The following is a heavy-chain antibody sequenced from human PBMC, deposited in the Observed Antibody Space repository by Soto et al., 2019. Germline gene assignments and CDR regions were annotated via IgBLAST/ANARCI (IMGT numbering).Heavy chain of an antibody. CDR1: GFTFSTYA. V-gene: IGHV3-30-3*01. D-gene: IGHD3-22*01. Sequence: GGSLRLSCAASGFTFSTYAMHWVRQAPGKGLKWVAVTSYDGSNKYYADSVKGRFTISRDYSKNTLYLQMNSLRAEDTAVYYCARGVVITTGYYYYGMDVWGQGTTVTVS. CDR3: ARGVVITTGYYYYGMDV. J-gene: IGHJ6*02. CDR2: TSYDGSNK.